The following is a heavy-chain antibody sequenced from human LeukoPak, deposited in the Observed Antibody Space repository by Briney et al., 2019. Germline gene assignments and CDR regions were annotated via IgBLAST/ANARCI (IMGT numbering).Heavy chain of an antibody. J-gene: IGHJ6*02. Sequence: GESLKISCKGSGYSFTSYWIGWVRQMPGKGLEWMGIIYPGDSDTRYSPSFQGQVTISADKSISTAYLQWSSLKASDTAMYYCAREEMAASTNYYYYYGMDVWGQGTTVTVSS. D-gene: IGHD5-24*01. CDR3: AREEMAASTNYYYYYGMDV. V-gene: IGHV5-51*01. CDR2: IYPGDSDT. CDR1: GYSFTSYW.